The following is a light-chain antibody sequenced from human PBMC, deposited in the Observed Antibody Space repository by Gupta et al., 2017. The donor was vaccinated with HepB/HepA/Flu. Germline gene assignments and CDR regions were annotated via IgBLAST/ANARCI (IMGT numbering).Light chain of an antibody. CDR3: MQGTPWPRT. J-gene: IGKJ3*01. CDR2: KVS. CDR1: QTLVYSDGNTY. V-gene: IGKV2-30*01. Sequence: DVVMTQSPLSLPVTLGQPASISCRSSQTLVYSDGNTYLNWFQQRPGQSPRRLIYKVSTRDSGVPERFSGSGSGTHFTLIISSVEAEDVGVYYCMQGTPWPRTFGPGTKVDIK.